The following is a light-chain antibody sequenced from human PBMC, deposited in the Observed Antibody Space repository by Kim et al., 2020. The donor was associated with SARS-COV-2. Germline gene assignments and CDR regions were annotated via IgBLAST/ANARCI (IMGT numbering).Light chain of an antibody. CDR2: GAS. Sequence: SPGDSVTLSCGASQSVGRNLAWYQQKPGQAPRLLIHGASTRVIGIPARFSGSGSGTEFSLTISSLQSEDFAVYFCQHYHNWPPFTFGPGTKVDIK. V-gene: IGKV3-15*01. CDR1: QSVGRN. CDR3: QHYHNWPPFT. J-gene: IGKJ3*01.